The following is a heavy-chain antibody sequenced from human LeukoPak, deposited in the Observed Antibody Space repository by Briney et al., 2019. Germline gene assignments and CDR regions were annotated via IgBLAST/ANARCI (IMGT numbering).Heavy chain of an antibody. CDR3: ARHYDISRDYYSFDY. D-gene: IGHD3-22*01. V-gene: IGHV4-39*01. Sequence: SETLSLTCTVCGGSISSSDYYWGWIRQPPGKGLEWIGSVYYGGSTYYNPSLKRGVTISADASKNQFSLKLTSVTAADTAVYFCARHYDISRDYYSFDYGGQGTLVTVSS. J-gene: IGHJ4*02. CDR1: GGSISSSDYY. CDR2: VYYGGST.